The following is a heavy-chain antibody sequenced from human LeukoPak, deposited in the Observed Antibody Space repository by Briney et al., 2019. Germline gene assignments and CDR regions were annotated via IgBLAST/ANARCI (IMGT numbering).Heavy chain of an antibody. V-gene: IGHV3-21*01. Sequence: PGGSLRPSCAASGFTFSSYSMNWVRQAPGKGLEWVSSISSSSSYIYYADSVKGRFTISRDNAKNSLYLQMNSLRAEDTAVYYCARDHRITWPMDVWGKGTTVTVSS. CDR1: GFTFSSYS. D-gene: IGHD3-3*01. J-gene: IGHJ6*03. CDR2: ISSSSSYI. CDR3: ARDHRITWPMDV.